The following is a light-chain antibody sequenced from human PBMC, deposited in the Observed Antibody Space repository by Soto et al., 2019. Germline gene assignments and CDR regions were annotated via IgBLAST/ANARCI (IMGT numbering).Light chain of an antibody. CDR3: QQCHNWPLT. CDR2: GAS. Sequence: EIVMTQSPATLSVSPGESATLSCRASQSISSELAWYQQKPGQPPRLLIYGASTRATGVPARFTGSGSGSDVTLTISGLQSEDFAVYYCQQCHNWPLTFGQGTRLEI. CDR1: QSISSE. V-gene: IGKV3-15*01. J-gene: IGKJ2*01.